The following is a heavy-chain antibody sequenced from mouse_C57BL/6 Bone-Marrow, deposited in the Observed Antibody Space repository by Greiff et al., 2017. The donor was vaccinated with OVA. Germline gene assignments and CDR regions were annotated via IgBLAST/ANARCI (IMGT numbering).Heavy chain of an antibody. D-gene: IGHD2-4*01. CDR3: ARGDYDKRTWFAY. CDR2: IHPNSGST. Sequence: QVQLQQPGAELVKPGASVKLSCKASGYTFTSYWMHWVKQRPGQGLEWIGMIHPNSGSTNYNEKFKSKATLTVDKSSSTAYMQLSSLTSEDSAVYYCARGDYDKRTWFAYWGQGTLVTVSA. V-gene: IGHV1-64*01. CDR1: GYTFTSYW. J-gene: IGHJ3*01.